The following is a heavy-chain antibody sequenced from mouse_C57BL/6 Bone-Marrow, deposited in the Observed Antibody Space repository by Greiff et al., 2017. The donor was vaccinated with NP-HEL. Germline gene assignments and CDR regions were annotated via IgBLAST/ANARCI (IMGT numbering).Heavy chain of an antibody. J-gene: IGHJ3*01. CDR1: GYTFTNYW. V-gene: IGHV1-63*01. CDR3: ARKDGYYGSLAY. D-gene: IGHD2-3*01. Sequence: VKLMESGAELVRPGTSVKMSCKASGYTFTNYWIGWAKQRPGHGLEWIGDIYPGGGYTNYNEKFKGKATLTADKSSSTAYMQFSSLTSEDSAIYYCARKDGYYGSLAYWGQGTLVTVSA. CDR2: IYPGGGYT.